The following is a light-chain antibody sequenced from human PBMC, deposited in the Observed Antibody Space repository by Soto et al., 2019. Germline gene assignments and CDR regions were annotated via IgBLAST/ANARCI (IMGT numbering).Light chain of an antibody. Sequence: EIVLTQSPGTLSLSPGERATLSCRASHSVSSSYLAWYQQKPGQAPRLLIYGASSRATGIPDRFSGSGSGTDFTLTISRLEPEDVAVYYCQQYGSSPPSTFGQGTRLELK. CDR2: GAS. V-gene: IGKV3-20*01. CDR1: HSVSSSY. CDR3: QQYGSSPPST. J-gene: IGKJ5*01.